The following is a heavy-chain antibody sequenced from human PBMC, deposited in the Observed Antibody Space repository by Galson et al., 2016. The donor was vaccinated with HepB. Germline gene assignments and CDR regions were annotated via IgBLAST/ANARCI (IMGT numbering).Heavy chain of an antibody. CDR1: GDSISSYY. Sequence: SETLSLTCPVSGDSISSYYWSWIRQTPGKGLEWIGYIYYTGSTTYNPSLKRRVTISVDASGNQFSLKLISVTVADTAVYYCARVRGQPNWFDPGGQGSLVTVSS. D-gene: IGHD6-13*01. V-gene: IGHV4-59*01. CDR3: ARVRGQPNWFDP. J-gene: IGHJ5*02. CDR2: IYYTGST.